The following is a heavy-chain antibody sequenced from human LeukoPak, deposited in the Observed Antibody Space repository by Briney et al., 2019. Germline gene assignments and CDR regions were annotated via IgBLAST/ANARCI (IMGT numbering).Heavy chain of an antibody. J-gene: IGHJ6*02. V-gene: IGHV4-59*08. Sequence: PSETLSLTCTVSGGSISSYYWSWIRQSPGEGLEWIGYVHYSGSTNYNPSLKSRVTVSVDMSQNQFSLKLNSVTAADTAVYFCARHSGFLTLYYSGLDVWGQGTTVTVSS. CDR2: VHYSGST. CDR1: GGSISSYY. D-gene: IGHD6-19*01. CDR3: ARHSGFLTLYYSGLDV.